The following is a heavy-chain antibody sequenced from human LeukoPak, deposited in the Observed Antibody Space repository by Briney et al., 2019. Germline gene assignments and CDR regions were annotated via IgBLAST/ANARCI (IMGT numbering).Heavy chain of an antibody. CDR2: ISAYNGNT. J-gene: IGHJ6*03. V-gene: IGHV1-18*01. Sequence: GASVKVSCKASGSTFTSYGISWVRQAPGQGLEWMGWISAYNGNTNYAQKLQGRVTMTTDTSTSTAYMELRSLRSDDTAVYYCARVTRGGYYAYYYMDVWGKGTTVTVSS. CDR3: ARVTRGGYYAYYYMDV. D-gene: IGHD3-10*01. CDR1: GSTFTSYG.